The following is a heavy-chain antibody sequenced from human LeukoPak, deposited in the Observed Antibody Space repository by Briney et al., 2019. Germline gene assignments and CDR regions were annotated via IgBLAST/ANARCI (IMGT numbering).Heavy chain of an antibody. V-gene: IGHV4-59*08. CDR3: ARLKARDAFDI. CDR1: GGSIGSYS. CDR2: VYYSGST. Sequence: PSGTLSLTCTVSGGSIGSYSWHWIRQSPGTGLEWIGYVYYSGSTMYNPSLRSRVTISVDTSKNQFSLKLSSVTAADMAVYYCARLKARDAFDIWGQGTMVTVSS. J-gene: IGHJ3*02.